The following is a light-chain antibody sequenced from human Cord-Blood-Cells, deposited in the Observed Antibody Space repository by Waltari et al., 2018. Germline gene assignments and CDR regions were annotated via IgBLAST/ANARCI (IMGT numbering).Light chain of an antibody. V-gene: IGKV1-27*01. CDR1: QGISNS. J-gene: IGKJ1*01. CDR2: AAS. CDR3: QKYNSAPWT. Sequence: DIQMTQSPSSLSASVGDIVTITCRASQGISNSLAWYQQTPGKVPKLLIYAASTLQSGVPSRFSVSGSGTDFTLTISSLQPEDVATYYFQKYNSAPWTFGQGTKVEIK.